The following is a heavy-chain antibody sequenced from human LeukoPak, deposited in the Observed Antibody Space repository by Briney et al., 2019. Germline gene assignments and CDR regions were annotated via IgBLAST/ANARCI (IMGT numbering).Heavy chain of an antibody. CDR3: TRDRGYDVFDI. V-gene: IGHV3-7*01. J-gene: IGHJ3*02. CDR1: GFSFSNSW. Sequence: GGSLRLSCAAAGFSFSNSWMAWVRQAPGKGLEVVANIDQDGIERYSVVSVRGRFTISRGNDKNWLYIQMDSVRAEDTALYYCTRDRGYDVFDIWGQGKMVTVSS. D-gene: IGHD3-10*01. CDR2: IDQDGIER.